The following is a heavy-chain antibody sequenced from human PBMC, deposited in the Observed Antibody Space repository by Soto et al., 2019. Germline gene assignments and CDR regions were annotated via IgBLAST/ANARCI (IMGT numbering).Heavy chain of an antibody. V-gene: IGHV1-46*01. CDR2: INPSGGST. CDR1: GYTFTSYY. J-gene: IGHJ3*02. Sequence: VKVSCKASGYTFTSYYMHWVRQAPGQGLEWMGIINPSGGSTSYAQKFQGRVTMTRDTSTSTVYMELSSLRSEDTAVYYCARGSKQQRTLFILPHDAFDIWGQGTMVTVSS. D-gene: IGHD6-13*01. CDR3: ARGSKQQRTLFILPHDAFDI.